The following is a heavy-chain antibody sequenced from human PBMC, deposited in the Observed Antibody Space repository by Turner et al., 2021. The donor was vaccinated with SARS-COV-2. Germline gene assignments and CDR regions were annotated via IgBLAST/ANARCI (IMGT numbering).Heavy chain of an antibody. CDR2: ISSSSNYI. Sequence: EVQLVESGGGLVKPGGSLRLPCAASGFTFSRHSMNWVRQAPGKGLEWVSSISSSSNYIYYADSVKGRFTISRDNAKNSLFLQMNSLRAEDTAVYYCARARWDYYDSSGYYPDAFDIWGQGTMVTVSS. CDR1: GFTFSRHS. J-gene: IGHJ3*02. V-gene: IGHV3-21*01. CDR3: ARARWDYYDSSGYYPDAFDI. D-gene: IGHD3-22*01.